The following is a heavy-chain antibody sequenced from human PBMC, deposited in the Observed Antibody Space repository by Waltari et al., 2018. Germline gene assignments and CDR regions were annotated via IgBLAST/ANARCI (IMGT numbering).Heavy chain of an antibody. CDR2: IYHSGST. CDR3: ARRTQLWLPNFDY. D-gene: IGHD5-18*01. Sequence: QVQLQESGPGLVKPSETLSLTCAVSGYSISSGYYWGWIRQPPGKGLEWIGSIYHSGSTYYNPALKSRVTISVDTSKNQCSLKLSSVTAADTAVYYCARRTQLWLPNFDYWGQGTLVTVSS. CDR1: GYSISSGYY. J-gene: IGHJ4*02. V-gene: IGHV4-38-2*01.